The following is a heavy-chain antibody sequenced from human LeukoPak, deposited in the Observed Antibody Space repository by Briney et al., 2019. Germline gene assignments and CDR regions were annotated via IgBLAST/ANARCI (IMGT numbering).Heavy chain of an antibody. CDR1: GYSFTSNW. CDR2: IYPDDSDT. J-gene: IGHJ4*02. V-gene: IGHV5-51*01. D-gene: IGHD6-13*01. CDR3: ARQRSSRLTDY. Sequence: GESLKISCKGSGYSFTSNWIGWVRQMPGKGLEWMGIIYPDDSDTRYSPSFQGQVTISADKSISTAYLQWSSLKASDTAMYYCARQRSSRLTDYWGQGTLVTVSS.